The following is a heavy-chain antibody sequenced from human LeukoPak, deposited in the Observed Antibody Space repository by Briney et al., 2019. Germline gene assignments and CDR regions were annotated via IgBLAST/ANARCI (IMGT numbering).Heavy chain of an antibody. CDR1: RGGFTFSSHA. J-gene: IGHJ3*02. Sequence: ASVTVSCTASRGGFTFSSHAISWVRQAPGQGLEWLGRLIPIYGSPNYAQKFQGRLTITSDESTRTVYMELSSLRPEDSAVHYCAGFFYDNSGDAFDIWGQGTMVTVSS. V-gene: IGHV1-69*15. CDR3: AGFFYDNSGDAFDI. D-gene: IGHD3-22*01. CDR2: LIPIYGSP.